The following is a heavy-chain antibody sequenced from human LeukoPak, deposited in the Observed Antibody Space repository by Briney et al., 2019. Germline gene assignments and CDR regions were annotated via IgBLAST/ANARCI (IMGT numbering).Heavy chain of an antibody. CDR2: INGSGGST. CDR3: ARSPRRSLEQWLVTFDY. V-gene: IGHV3-23*01. D-gene: IGHD6-19*01. CDR1: GFTFSSYA. Sequence: PGGSLRLSCAASGFTFSSYAMSWVRQAPGKGLEWVSDINGSGGSTYYADSVKGRFTISRDNSKNTLYLQMNSLRAEDTAVYYCARSPRRSLEQWLVTFDYWGQGTLVTVSS. J-gene: IGHJ4*02.